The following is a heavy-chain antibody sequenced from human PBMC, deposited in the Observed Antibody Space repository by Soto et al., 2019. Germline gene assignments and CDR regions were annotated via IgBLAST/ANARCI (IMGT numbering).Heavy chain of an antibody. CDR3: ARPQGYIRYWYSFDL. CDR1: GYTLIDYY. CDR2: ISPKSGGT. Sequence: QVQLLQSGAEVKKPGASVKVSCEASGYTLIDYYLHWVRQAPGQGFEWMGRISPKSGGTNEAQKFQARVTITWDTSINTANMELSSLVSEDTAVYYWARPQGYIRYWYSFDLWGQGTLATVSS. V-gene: IGHV1-2*02. D-gene: IGHD2-8*02. J-gene: IGHJ4*02.